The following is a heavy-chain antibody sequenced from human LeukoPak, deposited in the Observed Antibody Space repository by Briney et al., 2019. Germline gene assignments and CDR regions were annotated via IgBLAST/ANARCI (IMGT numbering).Heavy chain of an antibody. CDR3: ARAVRGLLPNDY. CDR2: ISAYNGNT. V-gene: IGHV1-18*04. J-gene: IGHJ4*02. Sequence: GASVKVSCKASGYTFTGYYMHWVRQAPGQGLEWMGWISAYNGNTNYAQKLQGRVTMTTDTSTSTAYMELRSLRSDDTAVYYCARAVRGLLPNDYWGQGTLVTVSS. CDR1: GYTFTGYY. D-gene: IGHD3-22*01.